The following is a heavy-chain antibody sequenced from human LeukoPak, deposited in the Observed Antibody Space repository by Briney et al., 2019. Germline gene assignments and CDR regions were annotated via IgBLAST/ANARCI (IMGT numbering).Heavy chain of an antibody. V-gene: IGHV4-39*07. CDR3: ARHIGGSGSHDAFDI. J-gene: IGHJ3*02. Sequence: SETLSLTCTVSGGSISSSSYYWGWIRQPPGKGLEWIGSIYYSGSTYYNPSLKSRVTMSMYTSRNRFSLMLSSATAADTAVYYCARHIGGSGSHDAFDIWGQGTMVTVSS. CDR1: GGSISSSSYY. D-gene: IGHD3-10*01. CDR2: IYYSGST.